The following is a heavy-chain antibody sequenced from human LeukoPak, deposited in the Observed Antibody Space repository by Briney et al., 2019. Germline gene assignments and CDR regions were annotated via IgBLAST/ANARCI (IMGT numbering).Heavy chain of an antibody. V-gene: IGHV1-2*02. CDR1: GGTFSSYA. Sequence: ASVKVSCKASGGTFSSYAISWVRQAPGQGLEWMGWINPNTGGTNYAQKFQGRVTMTRDTSISTVYMELSRMRSDDTAVYYCARAGSSDEVLDYWGQGTLVTVSS. D-gene: IGHD6-6*01. CDR2: INPNTGGT. J-gene: IGHJ4*02. CDR3: ARAGSSDEVLDY.